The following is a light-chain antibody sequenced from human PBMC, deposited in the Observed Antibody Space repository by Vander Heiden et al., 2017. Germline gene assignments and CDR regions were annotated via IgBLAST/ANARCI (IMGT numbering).Light chain of an antibody. CDR1: QSLLHSNGYNY. CDR2: LGS. J-gene: IGKJ2*01. CDR3: MQALQTPPYT. Sequence: DIVMTQSPLSLPVTPGEPASISCRSSQSLLHSNGYNYLDWYLQKPGQSPQVLIYLGSIRASGVPDRFSGSGSGTDFTLKISRVETEDVGVYYCMQALQTPPYTFGQVTKLEIK. V-gene: IGKV2-28*01.